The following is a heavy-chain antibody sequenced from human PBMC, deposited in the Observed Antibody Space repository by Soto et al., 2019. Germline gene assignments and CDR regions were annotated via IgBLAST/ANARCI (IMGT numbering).Heavy chain of an antibody. CDR1: GYTFTGYD. D-gene: IGHD3-22*01. V-gene: IGHV1-2*04. Sequence: ASVKVSCKASGYTFTGYDMHWVRQAPGQGLEWMGWINPNSGGTNYAQKFQGWVTMTRDTSISTAYMELSRLRSDDTAVYYCARGPYYYDSSGYYTYWGQGTLVTVSS. J-gene: IGHJ4*02. CDR2: INPNSGGT. CDR3: ARGPYYYDSSGYYTY.